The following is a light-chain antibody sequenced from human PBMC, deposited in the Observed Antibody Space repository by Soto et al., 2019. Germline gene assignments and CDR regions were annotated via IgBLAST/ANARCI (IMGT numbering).Light chain of an antibody. CDR3: QSYDSSLSGSV. CDR1: SSNIGAGYD. Sequence: QSVLTQPPSVSGAPGQRVTISCTGSSSNIGAGYDVHWYQQLPGTAPKLLIXGNXXRPXXVPDRFSGSKSGTSASLAITGXXXXXXXXXYCQSYDSSLSGSVFGGGTKLTVL. V-gene: IGLV1-40*01. CDR2: GNX. J-gene: IGLJ2*01.